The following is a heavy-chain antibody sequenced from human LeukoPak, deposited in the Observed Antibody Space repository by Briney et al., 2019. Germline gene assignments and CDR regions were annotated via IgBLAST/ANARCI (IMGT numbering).Heavy chain of an antibody. D-gene: IGHD6-19*01. J-gene: IGHJ4*02. CDR2: INPNSGGT. Sequence: GASVKVSCKASGYTFTGYYMHWVRQAPGQGLEWMGWINPNSGGTNYAQKFQGRVTMTRDTSISTAYMELSRLRSDDTAVYYCARDFSSEEYYFDYWGQGTLVTVSS. CDR3: ARDFSSEEYYFDY. CDR1: GYTFTGYY. V-gene: IGHV1-2*02.